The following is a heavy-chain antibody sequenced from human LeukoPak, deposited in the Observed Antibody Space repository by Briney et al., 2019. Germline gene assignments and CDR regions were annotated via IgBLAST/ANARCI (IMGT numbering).Heavy chain of an antibody. CDR2: ISDSGGNT. V-gene: IGHV3-23*01. CDR3: AKDSTYYYGSGSYPDY. J-gene: IGHJ4*02. CDR1: GFTFSSYS. Sequence: PGGSLRLSCAASGFTFSSYSMNWVRQAPGKGLEWVSAISDSGGNTYYADSVEGRFTISRHNSKNTLYLQMNSLRAEDTAVYYCAKDSTYYYGSGSYPDYWGQGTLVTVSS. D-gene: IGHD3-10*01.